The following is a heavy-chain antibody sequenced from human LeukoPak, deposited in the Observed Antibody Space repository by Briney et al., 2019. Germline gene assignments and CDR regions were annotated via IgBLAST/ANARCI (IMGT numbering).Heavy chain of an antibody. V-gene: IGHV3-7*04. D-gene: IGHD3-3*02. CDR3: ARVRPAISY. Sequence: GGSLRLSCGASGFMFRSYWMSWVRQAPGKGLEWVANIKEDGSEKHHVDSVKGRFTISRDNAKNSLYLQMNSLRAEDTAVYYCARVRPAISYLGQGTLVTVSS. CDR2: IKEDGSEK. J-gene: IGHJ4*02. CDR1: GFMFRSYW.